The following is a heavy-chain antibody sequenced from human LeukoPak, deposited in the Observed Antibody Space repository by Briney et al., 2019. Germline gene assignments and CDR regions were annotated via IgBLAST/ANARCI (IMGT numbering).Heavy chain of an antibody. Sequence: GGSLRLSCAASGFTFSSYWMSWVRQAPGKGLEWVANIKQDGSEKYYVDSVKGRFTISRDNAKNSLYLQMNSRRAEDTAVYYCARIYSSGWFDAFDIWGQGTMVTVSS. J-gene: IGHJ3*02. CDR3: ARIYSSGWFDAFDI. CDR2: IKQDGSEK. CDR1: GFTFSSYW. V-gene: IGHV3-7*01. D-gene: IGHD6-19*01.